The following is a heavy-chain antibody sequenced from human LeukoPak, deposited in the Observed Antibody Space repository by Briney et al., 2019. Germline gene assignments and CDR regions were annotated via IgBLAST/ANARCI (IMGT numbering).Heavy chain of an antibody. V-gene: IGHV3-23*01. Sequence: SGGSLRLSCAASGFTFSSYGMHWVRQAPGKGLEWVSVISGSGGNTYYADSVKGRFTISRDNSKDTLYLQINSLRAEDTALYYCAKYLSGSGYSYYAMDLWGQGTTVTVSS. D-gene: IGHD1-26*01. CDR2: ISGSGGNT. CDR1: GFTFSSYG. J-gene: IGHJ6*02. CDR3: AKYLSGSGYSYYAMDL.